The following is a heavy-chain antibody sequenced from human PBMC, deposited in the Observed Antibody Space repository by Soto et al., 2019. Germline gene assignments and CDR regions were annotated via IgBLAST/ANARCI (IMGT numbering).Heavy chain of an antibody. V-gene: IGHV1-8*01. CDR3: AMNHDYGDYYADY. Sequence: GASVKVSCKASGYTFTSYDINWVRQATGQGLEWMGWMNPNSGNTGYAQKFQGRVTMTRNTSISTAYMELSSLRSEDTAVYYCAMNHDYGDYYADYWGQGTLVTVSS. D-gene: IGHD4-17*01. J-gene: IGHJ4*02. CDR2: MNPNSGNT. CDR1: GYTFTSYD.